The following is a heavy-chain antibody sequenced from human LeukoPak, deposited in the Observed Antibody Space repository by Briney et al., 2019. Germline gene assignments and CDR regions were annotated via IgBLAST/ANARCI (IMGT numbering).Heavy chain of an antibody. CDR3: ARGPHKRTYDRDNWFDP. Sequence: ASVKVSCKASGYTFTGYYMHWVRQAPGQGLEWMGWISPNSGGTNYAQKFQGRVTMTRNTSITTAYMELSSLRSEDTAVYYCARGPHKRTYDRDNWFDPWGQGTLVTVSS. V-gene: IGHV1-2*02. J-gene: IGHJ5*02. CDR1: GYTFTGYY. CDR2: ISPNSGGT. D-gene: IGHD3-3*01.